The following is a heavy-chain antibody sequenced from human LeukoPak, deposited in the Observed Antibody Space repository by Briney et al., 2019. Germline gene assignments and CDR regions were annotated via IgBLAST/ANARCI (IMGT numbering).Heavy chain of an antibody. CDR1: GGSVSSGSYY. D-gene: IGHD6-25*01. CDR2: IYYSGST. V-gene: IGHV4-61*01. CDR3: ARVVRAALDFDY. Sequence: SETLSLTCTVSGGSVSSGSYYWSWIRQPPGKGLEWIGYIYYSGSTNYNPSLKSRVTISVDTSKNQFSLKLSSVTAAGTAVYYCARVVRAALDFDYWGQGTLVTVSS. J-gene: IGHJ4*02.